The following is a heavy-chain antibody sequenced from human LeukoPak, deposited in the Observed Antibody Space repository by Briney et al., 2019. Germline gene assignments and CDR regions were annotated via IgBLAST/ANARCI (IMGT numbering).Heavy chain of an antibody. CDR3: AGVAGYDSSGYRDY. Sequence: ASVKVSCKASGYTFTGYYMHWVRQAPGQGLEWMGWINPNSGGTNYAQKFQGRVTMTRDTSISTAYMELSRLRSDDTAVYYCAGVAGYDSSGYRDYWGQGTLVTVSS. J-gene: IGHJ4*02. V-gene: IGHV1-2*02. CDR1: GYTFTGYY. CDR2: INPNSGGT. D-gene: IGHD3-22*01.